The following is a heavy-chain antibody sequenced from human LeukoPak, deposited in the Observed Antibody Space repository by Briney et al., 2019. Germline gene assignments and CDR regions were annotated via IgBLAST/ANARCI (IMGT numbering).Heavy chain of an antibody. Sequence: GGSLRLSCAASGFTFSDYYMSWIRQAPGKGLEWVAVISYGGSNKYYADSVKGRFTISRDNSKNTLYLQMNSLRAEDTAVYYCAKDAGGSSWVFDYWGQGTLVTVSS. D-gene: IGHD6-13*01. J-gene: IGHJ4*02. V-gene: IGHV3-30*18. CDR3: AKDAGGSSWVFDY. CDR1: GFTFSDYY. CDR2: ISYGGSNK.